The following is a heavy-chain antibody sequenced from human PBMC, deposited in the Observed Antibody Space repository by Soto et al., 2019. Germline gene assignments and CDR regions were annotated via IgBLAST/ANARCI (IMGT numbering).Heavy chain of an antibody. CDR1: GYTFTEYY. CDR3: ARDPVGGGAPYYFAY. Sequence: ASVKVSCKASGYTFTEYYLYWVRQAPGQGPEWLGGINPRTGDTNQAQKFQGRVTMTRDMSLTTAYMELHRLTSDDTAVYYRARDPVGGGAPYYFAYWGQGSLVTVSS. CDR2: INPRTGDT. V-gene: IGHV1-2*02. D-gene: IGHD3-10*01. J-gene: IGHJ4*02.